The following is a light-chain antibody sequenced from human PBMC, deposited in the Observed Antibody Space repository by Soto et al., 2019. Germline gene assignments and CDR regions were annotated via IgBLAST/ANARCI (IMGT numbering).Light chain of an antibody. V-gene: IGKV3-20*01. J-gene: IGKJ1*01. CDR3: QYYGRSRT. Sequence: EIVLTQSPGTLSLSPGERAPLSCRARQSVTNNYLAWSQQRPGLAPRLLIYGASSRATGIPDRFSGSASAAVFPLTSGMLDQDDFAVYCRQYYGRSRTFGQGTKVDIK. CDR1: QSVTNNY. CDR2: GAS.